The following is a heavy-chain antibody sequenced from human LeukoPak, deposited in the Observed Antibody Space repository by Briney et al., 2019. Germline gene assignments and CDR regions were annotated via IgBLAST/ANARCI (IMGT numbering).Heavy chain of an antibody. CDR3: ARGYSSSWYGPNAPPRYAFDI. V-gene: IGHV1-18*01. J-gene: IGHJ3*02. Sequence: VSVKVSCKASGYTFTSSGFTWVRQAPGQGLEWMGWISAYNGNTYFAPKFEGRLTMTTETSTSTAYMELSSLRSEDTAVYYCARGYSSSWYGPNAPPRYAFDIWGQGTMVTVSS. D-gene: IGHD6-13*01. CDR1: GYTFTSSG. CDR2: ISAYNGNT.